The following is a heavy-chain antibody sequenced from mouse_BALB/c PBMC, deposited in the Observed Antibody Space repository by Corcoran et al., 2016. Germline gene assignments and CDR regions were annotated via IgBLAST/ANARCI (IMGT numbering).Heavy chain of an antibody. CDR1: GYTFTNYG. D-gene: IGHD1-2*01. V-gene: IGHV9-1*02. CDR2: INTYTGEP. CDR3: ARGIAATTSYWYFDV. J-gene: IGHJ1*01. Sequence: QIQLVQSGPELKKPGETVKISCKASGYTFTNYGMNWVKQAPGKGLKWMGWINTYTGEPTYADDFKGRFAFSLETSASTAYLQINNLKNEDMATYFCARGIAATTSYWYFDVWGAGTTVTVSS.